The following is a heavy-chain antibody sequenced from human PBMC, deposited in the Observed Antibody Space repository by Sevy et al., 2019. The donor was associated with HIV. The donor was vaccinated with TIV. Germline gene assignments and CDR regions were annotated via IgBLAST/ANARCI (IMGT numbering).Heavy chain of an antibody. Sequence: GGSLRLSCVASGFIFRDRYMSWIRQAPGKGLEWVSFISSRSSEINYADSVKGRFTVSRDNAKNSLYLQMNSLRAEDTAVYYCAGDFMPVASAGTGALGVWGQGTAVTVPS. J-gene: IGHJ6*02. V-gene: IGHV3-11*05. CDR2: ISSRSSEI. CDR3: AGDFMPVASAGTGALGV. D-gene: IGHD6-13*01. CDR1: GFIFRDRY.